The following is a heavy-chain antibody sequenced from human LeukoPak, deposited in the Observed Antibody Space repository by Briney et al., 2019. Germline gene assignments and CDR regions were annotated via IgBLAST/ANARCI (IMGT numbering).Heavy chain of an antibody. Sequence: SQTLSLTCAISGDSVPTNSAAWNWIRQSPSRGLEWLGRTYYRSKWYNDYAVSVKSRISINPDTSKNQFSLQLNSVTPEDTAVYYCARDMDYYDSGTYYNSRWFDPWGQGTLVTVSS. CDR1: GDSVPTNSAA. CDR2: TYYRSKWYN. CDR3: ARDMDYYDSGTYYNSRWFDP. V-gene: IGHV6-1*01. J-gene: IGHJ5*02. D-gene: IGHD3-10*01.